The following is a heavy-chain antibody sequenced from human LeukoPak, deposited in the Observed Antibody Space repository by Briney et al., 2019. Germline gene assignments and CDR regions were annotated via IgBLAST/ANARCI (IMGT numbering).Heavy chain of an antibody. Sequence: PGGSLRLSCAASGFVFSDFYMTWVRQAPGKGLECVSYISNSGSTIYYADSGKGRFTISRDNAKNSLYLQMNSLRAEDTAMYFCARLVGYCRRTSCYGTWFDPWGQGTLVTVDS. CDR1: GFVFSDFY. J-gene: IGHJ5*02. CDR2: ISNSGSTI. CDR3: ARLVGYCRRTSCYGTWFDP. D-gene: IGHD2-2*03. V-gene: IGHV3-11*01.